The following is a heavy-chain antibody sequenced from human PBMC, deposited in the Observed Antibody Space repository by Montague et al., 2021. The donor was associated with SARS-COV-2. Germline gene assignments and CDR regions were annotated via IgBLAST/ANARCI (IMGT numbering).Heavy chain of an antibody. V-gene: IGHV3-7*01. CDR3: AKVGGQGSAYFPTDY. CDR2: IKQDGSDR. J-gene: IGHJ4*02. Sequence: SLRLSCATSGFSVTSYWLNWFRQAPGKGLEWVANIKQDGSDRRYLYSXXVLFTISRDNAKNSLYLQMNRLRAEDTAVSYCAKVGGQGSAYFPTDYWGRGTLVTVSS. D-gene: IGHD3-22*01. CDR1: GFSVTSYW.